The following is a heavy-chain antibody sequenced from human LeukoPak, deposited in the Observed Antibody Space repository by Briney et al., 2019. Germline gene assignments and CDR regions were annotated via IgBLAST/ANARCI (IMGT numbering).Heavy chain of an antibody. CDR1: GFTFSTYA. D-gene: IGHD3-10*01. CDR3: ARPSPSYTMVRSYGFDF. V-gene: IGHV3-30-3*01. CDR2: ISYDGINK. J-gene: IGHJ3*01. Sequence: GGSLRLSCAASGFTFSTYAMNWVRQAPGKGLECVAVISYDGINKYYADSVKGRFTISRDNSKNTLYLQMNSLRPEDTAVYYCARPSPSYTMVRSYGFDFWGQGTMVTVSS.